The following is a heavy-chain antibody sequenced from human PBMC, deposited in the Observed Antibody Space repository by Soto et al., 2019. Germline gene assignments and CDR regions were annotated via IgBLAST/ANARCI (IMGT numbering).Heavy chain of an antibody. CDR1: GGAFSSYA. V-gene: IGHV1-69*13. D-gene: IGHD3-22*01. J-gene: IGHJ3*02. CDR3: ARADSSGGAFDI. CDR2: IIPIFGTA. Sequence: SVKVSCKASGGAFSSYAISWVRQAPGQGLEWMGGIIPIFGTANYAQKFQGRVTITADESTSTAYMELSSLRSEDTAVYYCARADSSGGAFDIWGQGTMVTVSS.